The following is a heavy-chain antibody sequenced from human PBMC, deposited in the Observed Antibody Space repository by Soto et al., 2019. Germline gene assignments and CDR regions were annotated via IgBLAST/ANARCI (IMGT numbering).Heavy chain of an antibody. J-gene: IGHJ5*02. D-gene: IGHD1-1*01. CDR3: ARRRTSYRTTHFDP. CDR1: GYTFTSYD. CDR2: MNPNSGNT. V-gene: IGHV1-8*01. Sequence: QVQLVQSGAEVKKPGASVKVSCKASGYTFTSYDINWVRQATGQGLEWMGWMNPNSGNTGYAQKFQGRVTMTRNTSISTAYMELSSLRSEDTAVYYCARRRTSYRTTHFDPWGQGPWSPSPQ.